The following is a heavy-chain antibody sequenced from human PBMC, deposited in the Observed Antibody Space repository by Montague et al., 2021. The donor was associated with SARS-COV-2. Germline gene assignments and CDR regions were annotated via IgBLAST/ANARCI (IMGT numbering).Heavy chain of an antibody. Sequence: SLRLSCAGSGFTFGTYWLSWVRQAPGKGLEWVSAISGSGGSTYYADSVKGRFTISRDNSKNTLYLQMNSLRAEDTAVYYCAKTLMTTVTTWAFDIWGQGKMVNVSS. D-gene: IGHD4-17*01. V-gene: IGHV3-23*01. CDR2: ISGSGGST. CDR1: GFTFGTYW. J-gene: IGHJ3*02. CDR3: AKTLMTTVTTWAFDI.